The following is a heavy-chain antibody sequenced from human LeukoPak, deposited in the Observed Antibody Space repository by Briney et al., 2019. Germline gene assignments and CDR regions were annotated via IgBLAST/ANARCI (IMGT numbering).Heavy chain of an antibody. V-gene: IGHV1-2*02. Sequence: ASVKVSYKASGYTLTGYYMQWVRQAPGQGLEWMGWIDPNSGGTNYAQKFQRRVTMTKDTSTSTAFLELRSLRSDDTAVYYCARDYKFSNGWNYFDYWGQGTLVTVSS. CDR1: GYTLTGYY. CDR2: IDPNSGGT. J-gene: IGHJ4*02. CDR3: ARDYKFSNGWNYFDY. D-gene: IGHD6-19*01.